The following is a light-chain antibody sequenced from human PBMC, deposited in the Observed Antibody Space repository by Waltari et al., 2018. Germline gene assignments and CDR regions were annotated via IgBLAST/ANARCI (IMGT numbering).Light chain of an antibody. CDR2: GAS. Sequence: EIVMTQSPATLSLSPGERATLSCRASQSVSSDLAWYQQKPGQPPRLFIYGASSRATGIPDRFSGSGSGTEFTLTITSLESEDVALYFCQQESNWYSFGQGTKVEIK. J-gene: IGKJ2*03. CDR1: QSVSSD. CDR3: QQESNWYS. V-gene: IGKV3D-15*01.